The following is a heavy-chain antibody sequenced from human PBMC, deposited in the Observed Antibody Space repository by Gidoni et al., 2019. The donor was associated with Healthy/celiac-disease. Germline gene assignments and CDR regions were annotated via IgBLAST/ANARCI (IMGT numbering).Heavy chain of an antibody. J-gene: IGHJ4*02. CDR1: GFTFSSYA. CDR2: ISYDGSNK. Sequence: QVQLVESGGGVVQPGRSLRLSCAASGFTFSSYAMHWVRQAPGKGLEWVAVISYDGSNKYYADSVKGRFTISRDNSKNTLYLQMNSLRAEDTAVYYCAREYYDCWSGYYAAPYYFDYWGQGTLVTVSS. CDR3: AREYYDCWSGYYAAPYYFDY. V-gene: IGHV3-30*01. D-gene: IGHD3-3*01.